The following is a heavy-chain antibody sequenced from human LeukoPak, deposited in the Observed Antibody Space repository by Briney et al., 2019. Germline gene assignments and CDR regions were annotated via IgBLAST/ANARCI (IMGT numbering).Heavy chain of an antibody. V-gene: IGHV1-69*05. Sequence: SVKVSCKASGGTFSSSAISWVRQAPGQGLEWMGGIIPIFGTANYAQKFQGRVTITTDESTSTAYMELSSLRSGDTPLYYCAREGEDGYNRGRGAFNIWGQGTMVTVSS. CDR1: GGTFSSSA. D-gene: IGHD5-24*01. CDR2: IIPIFGTA. J-gene: IGHJ3*02. CDR3: AREGEDGYNRGRGAFNI.